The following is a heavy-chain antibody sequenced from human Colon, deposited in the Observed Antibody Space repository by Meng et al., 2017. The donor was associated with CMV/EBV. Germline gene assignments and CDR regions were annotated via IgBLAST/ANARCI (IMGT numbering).Heavy chain of an antibody. J-gene: IGHJ4*02. CDR2: IGTVGDT. CDR1: GFTFSTYD. CDR3: ARARSPTHFDY. Sequence: GESLKISCTASGFTFSTYDFHWVRQPTGKGLEWVSSIGTVGDTYSIGSVKGRFIIAREDAKNSVYLQMNGLRDGDTGLYYCARARSPTHFDYWGQGALVTVSS. V-gene: IGHV3-13*01.